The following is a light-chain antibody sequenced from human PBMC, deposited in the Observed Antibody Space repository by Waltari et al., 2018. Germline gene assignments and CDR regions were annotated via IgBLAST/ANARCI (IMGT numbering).Light chain of an antibody. CDR1: SSDVGSYNL. CDR2: EVS. J-gene: IGLJ2*01. Sequence: QSALTQPASVSGSPGQSITISCTGTSSDVGSYNLVSSYQQHPDKAPKLMIYEVSNRPPGVSDRFSGSKSGNTASLTISGLQAEDEADYYCCSYAGSDTFVVLGGGTKLTVL. V-gene: IGLV2-23*02. CDR3: CSYAGSDTFVV.